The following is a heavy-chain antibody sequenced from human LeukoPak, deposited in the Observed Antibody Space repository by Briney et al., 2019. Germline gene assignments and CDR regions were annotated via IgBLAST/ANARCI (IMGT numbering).Heavy chain of an antibody. Sequence: GGSLRLSCAASGFSVSSYDMHWVRQPTGRGLEWVSGIGIAGDTYYAGSVKDRFTISRDNAQNSLYLQLNNVGAGDTAVYYCTRGFVAFDIWGQGKMVTVTS. V-gene: IGHV3-13*01. CDR1: GFSVSSYD. CDR2: IGIAGDT. D-gene: IGHD2-21*01. J-gene: IGHJ3*02. CDR3: TRGFVAFDI.